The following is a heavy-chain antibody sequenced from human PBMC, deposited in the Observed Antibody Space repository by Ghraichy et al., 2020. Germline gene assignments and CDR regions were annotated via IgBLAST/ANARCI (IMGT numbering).Heavy chain of an antibody. Sequence: SETLSLTCTVSGGSLSNYSWSWIRQSPGKGLEWLGFIHLNVYTNYNPSLRSRGTISVDTSKNRFSLTLSSVTAADTAVYYCARSGDSVGQFDHWGQGTLVTVSS. CDR3: ARSGDSVGQFDH. CDR2: IHLNVYT. V-gene: IGHV4-59*01. J-gene: IGHJ4*02. D-gene: IGHD1-14*01. CDR1: GGSLSNYS.